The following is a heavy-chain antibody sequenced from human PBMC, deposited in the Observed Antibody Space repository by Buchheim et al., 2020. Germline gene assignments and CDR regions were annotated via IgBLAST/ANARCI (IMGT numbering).Heavy chain of an antibody. CDR2: VYHSGTT. J-gene: IGHJ4*02. CDR1: GGSISGFF. D-gene: IGHD2-8*01. V-gene: IGHV4-59*03. CDR3: ARINGGAFDH. Sequence: QVQLQESGPRLVKPSETLSLTCTVSGGSISGFFWSWIRQPPGKGLEWIGYVYHSGTTTYNPSLKSRVTMSANTSKNELSLKLTSVTAADTDVYYCARINGGAFDHWGQGTL.